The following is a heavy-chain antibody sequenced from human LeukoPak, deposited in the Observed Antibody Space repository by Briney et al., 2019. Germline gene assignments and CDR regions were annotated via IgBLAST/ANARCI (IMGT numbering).Heavy chain of an antibody. CDR3: AKSYSDFWSGYYFDY. J-gene: IGHJ4*02. Sequence: PGGSLRLSCAASGFTFSSYAMSWVRQAPGKGLEWVSAISGSGGSTYYADSVKRRFTISRDNSKNTLYLQMNSLRAEDTPVYYSAKSYSDFWSGYYFDYWGQGTLVTVSS. CDR1: GFTFSSYA. D-gene: IGHD3-3*01. CDR2: ISGSGGST. V-gene: IGHV3-23*01.